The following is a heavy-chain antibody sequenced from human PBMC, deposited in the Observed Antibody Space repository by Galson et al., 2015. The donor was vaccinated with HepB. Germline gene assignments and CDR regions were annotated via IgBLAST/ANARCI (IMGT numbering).Heavy chain of an antibody. CDR2: ISDDGSNK. CDR3: AKERIAVAVIPGSLSV. Sequence: SLRLSCAASRFTFSTYGMHWVRQAPGKGLEWVALISDDGSNKLYADSVKGRFTISRDNSKSTLYLQMNSLRAEDTAVYYCAKERIAVAVIPGSLSVWGLGTLVTVSS. CDR1: RFTFSTYG. V-gene: IGHV3-30*18. J-gene: IGHJ4*01. D-gene: IGHD6-19*01.